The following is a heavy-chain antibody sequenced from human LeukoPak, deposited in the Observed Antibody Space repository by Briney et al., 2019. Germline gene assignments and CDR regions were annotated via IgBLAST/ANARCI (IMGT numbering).Heavy chain of an antibody. CDR3: ARDCAVTPGAKDY. CDR2: ISSSSSYI. J-gene: IGHJ4*02. V-gene: IGHV3-21*01. CDR1: GLTVRSNY. D-gene: IGHD6-19*01. Sequence: GSLRLSCAASGLTVRSNYMNWVRQAPGKGLEWVSSISSSSSYIYYADSVKGRFTISRDNAKNSLYLQMNSLRAEDTAVYYCARDCAVTPGAKDYWGQGTLVTVSS.